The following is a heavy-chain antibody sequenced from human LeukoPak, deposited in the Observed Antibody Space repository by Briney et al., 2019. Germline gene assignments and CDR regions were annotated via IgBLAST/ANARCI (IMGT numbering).Heavy chain of an antibody. V-gene: IGHV3-30*18. Sequence: GGSLRLSCAASGFTVSSNYMSWVRQAPGKGLEWVAAISYDGNNKNYADSVKGRFTISRDNSKNTLYLQMNSLRAEDTAVYYCAKGGLHYHDSNPIDYWGQGTLVTVSS. D-gene: IGHD3-22*01. CDR1: GFTVSSNY. J-gene: IGHJ4*02. CDR2: ISYDGNNK. CDR3: AKGGLHYHDSNPIDY.